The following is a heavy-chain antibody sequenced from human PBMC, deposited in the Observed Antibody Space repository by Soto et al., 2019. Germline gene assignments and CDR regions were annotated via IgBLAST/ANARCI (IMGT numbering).Heavy chain of an antibody. CDR2: IAHHGLKE. Sequence: QVQLVESGGGVVRPGRSLRLSCVASGFTFRDYGMHWVRQAPGKGLEWVAGIAHHGLKEHYADSVKGRCTISRDNAKKMVYLQLNSLRGNYTAVYYCAKDWVGGSNKYYFEYWGQGTLVTVSS. CDR1: GFTFRDYG. J-gene: IGHJ4*02. D-gene: IGHD1-26*01. V-gene: IGHV3-30*18. CDR3: AKDWVGGSNKYYFEY.